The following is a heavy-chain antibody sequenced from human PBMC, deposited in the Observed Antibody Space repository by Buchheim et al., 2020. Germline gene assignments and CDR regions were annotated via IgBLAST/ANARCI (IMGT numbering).Heavy chain of an antibody. D-gene: IGHD3-9*01. Sequence: EVQLVESGGGLVQPGGSLRLSCAASGFTFSSYEMNWVRQAPGKGLEWVSYISGSGSTIYYADSVKGGFTTSRDTAKNSMYLQMNSLRAEDTAVYYCARDYDILTGAVFDYWGQGTL. CDR2: ISGSGSTI. J-gene: IGHJ4*02. CDR1: GFTFSSYE. CDR3: ARDYDILTGAVFDY. V-gene: IGHV3-48*03.